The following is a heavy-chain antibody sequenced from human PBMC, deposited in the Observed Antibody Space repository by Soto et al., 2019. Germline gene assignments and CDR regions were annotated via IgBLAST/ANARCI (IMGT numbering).Heavy chain of an antibody. V-gene: IGHV3-23*01. CDR3: AKDASRTSGWYYFDY. J-gene: IGHJ4*02. CDR2: IDYTGGTT. Sequence: LRHSCAASGFTFSILAMGWVRQAPGKGLEWVSVIDYTGGTTYYTDSVKGRFIISRDNSKKMLYLQMNSLRAEDTAVYYCAKDASRTSGWYYFDYWGQGALVTVSS. D-gene: IGHD6-19*01. CDR1: GFTFSILA.